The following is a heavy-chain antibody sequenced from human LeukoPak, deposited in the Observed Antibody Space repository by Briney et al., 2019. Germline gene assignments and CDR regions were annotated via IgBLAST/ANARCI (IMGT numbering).Heavy chain of an antibody. CDR1: GYTFTSYA. CDR3: ARFYDPSGGFDI. CDR2: INAGNGNT. V-gene: IGHV1-3*01. D-gene: IGHD2/OR15-2a*01. J-gene: IGHJ3*02. Sequence: EASVTVPCTASGYTFTSYAMHWVRQAPGQRLEWMGWINAGNGNTKYLQKFQGRVTITRDTSASTAYMELSSLRSEDTAVYYCARFYDPSGGFDIWGQGTMVTVSS.